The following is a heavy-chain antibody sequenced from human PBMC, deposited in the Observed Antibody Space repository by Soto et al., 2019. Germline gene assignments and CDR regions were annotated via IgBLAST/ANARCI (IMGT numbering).Heavy chain of an antibody. CDR2: ISSSSSYI. J-gene: IGHJ3*02. V-gene: IGHV3-21*01. Sequence: GGSLRLSCAASGFTFSIYSMNWVRQAPGKGLEWVSSISSSSSYIYYADSVKGRFTISRDNAKNSLYLQMNSLRAEDTAVYYCAREGGLHSSGWYRDDAFDIWGQGTMVTVSS. CDR1: GFTFSIYS. D-gene: IGHD6-19*01. CDR3: AREGGLHSSGWYRDDAFDI.